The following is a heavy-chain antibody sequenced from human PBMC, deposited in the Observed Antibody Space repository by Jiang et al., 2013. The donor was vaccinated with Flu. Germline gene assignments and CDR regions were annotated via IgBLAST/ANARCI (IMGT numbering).Heavy chain of an antibody. CDR2: IDWDDDK. V-gene: IGHV2-70*11. J-gene: IGHJ4*02. CDR1: GFSLSTSAMC. Sequence: KPTQTLTLTCTFSGFSLSTSAMCVSWIRQPPGKALEWLARIDWDDDKYYSTSLKTRLTISKDTSKNQVVLTMTNMDPVDTATYYCARIAPYSGSSPLYFDYWGQGTLVTVSS. CDR3: ARIAPYSGSSPLYFDY. D-gene: IGHD1-26*01.